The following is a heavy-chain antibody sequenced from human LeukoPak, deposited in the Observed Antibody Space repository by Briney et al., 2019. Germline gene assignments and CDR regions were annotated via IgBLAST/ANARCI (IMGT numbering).Heavy chain of an antibody. J-gene: IGHJ4*02. D-gene: IGHD3-10*01. CDR1: GFSFSTYS. CDR3: ARVWFGYFFQ. V-gene: IGHV3-30*02. CDR2: IRYDGNNK. Sequence: GGFLRLSCAASGFSFSTYSMHWVRQAPGKGLEWVAFIRYDGNNKQYADSVKGRFTISKDNSNNTVYLQMNSVRVEDTAVYYCARVWFGYFFQWGQGALVTVSS.